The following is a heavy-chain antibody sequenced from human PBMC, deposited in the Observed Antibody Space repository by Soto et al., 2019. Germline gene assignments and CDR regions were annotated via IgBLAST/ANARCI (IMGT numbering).Heavy chain of an antibody. CDR3: ARHASSRTSNYDYYAVDV. CDR1: GYSFSTYW. Sequence: GESLKISCKASGYSFSTYWIGWVRQMPGKGLDWMGVIYPGDSDSRYNPSFQGHVTISAGKSISTAYLQWSSLRASDSAIYYCARHASSRTSNYDYYAVDVWGLGTTVTVSS. D-gene: IGHD4-4*01. V-gene: IGHV5-51*01. J-gene: IGHJ6*02. CDR2: IYPGDSDS.